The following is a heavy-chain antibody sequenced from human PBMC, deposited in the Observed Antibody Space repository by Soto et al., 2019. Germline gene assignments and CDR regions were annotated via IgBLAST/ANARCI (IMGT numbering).Heavy chain of an antibody. V-gene: IGHV3-23*01. Sequence: PGGSLRLSCAASGFTFSSYAMSWVRQAPGKGLEWVSAISGSGGSTYYADSVKGRFTISRDNSKNTLYLQMNSLRAEDTAVYYCAKCELWFDDSNGMDVWTQGTTDIVSS. CDR2: ISGSGGST. CDR3: AKCELWFDDSNGMDV. D-gene: IGHD3-10*01. CDR1: GFTFSSYA. J-gene: IGHJ6*02.